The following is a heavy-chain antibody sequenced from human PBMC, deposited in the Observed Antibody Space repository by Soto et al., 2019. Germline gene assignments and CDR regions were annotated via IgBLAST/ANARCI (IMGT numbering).Heavy chain of an antibody. J-gene: IGHJ5*02. CDR2: IYWDDDK. Sequence: QITLKESGPTLVKPTQTLTLTCTFSGISLSTSGVGVGWIRQPPGKALEWLALIYWDDDKRYSPSLKSRLTITKDTSKNQVVLTMTNMDPVDTATYYCAHQPPDFMTIAGNWFDPWGQGTLVTVSS. V-gene: IGHV2-5*02. CDR1: GISLSTSGVG. CDR3: AHQPPDFMTIAGNWFDP. D-gene: IGHD4-17*01.